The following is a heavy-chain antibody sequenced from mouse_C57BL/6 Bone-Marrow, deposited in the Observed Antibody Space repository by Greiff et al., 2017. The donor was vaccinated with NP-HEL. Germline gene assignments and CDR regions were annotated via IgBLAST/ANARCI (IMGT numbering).Heavy chain of an antibody. CDR3: ARWDYDYAY. CDR2: IHPNSGST. Sequence: VQLQQPGAELVKPGASVKLSCKASGYTFTSYWMHWVKQRPGQGLEWIGMIHPNSGSTNYNEKFKSKATLTVDKSSSTAYMQLSSLTSEDSAVYYYARWDYDYAYWGQGTLVTVSA. V-gene: IGHV1-64*01. D-gene: IGHD2-4*01. CDR1: GYTFTSYW. J-gene: IGHJ3*01.